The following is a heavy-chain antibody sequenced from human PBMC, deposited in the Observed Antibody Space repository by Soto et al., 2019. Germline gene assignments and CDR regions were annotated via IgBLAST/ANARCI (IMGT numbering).Heavy chain of an antibody. J-gene: IGHJ6*03. Sequence: PSATLSLTCTVSGGSISSSSYYWGWIRQPPGKGLEWIGSIYYSGSTYYNQSLKSRVTISVDTSKNQFSLKLSSVTAADTAVYYCASYGASSSWYAGLGYYYMDVWGKGTTVTVSS. V-gene: IGHV4-39*01. CDR3: ASYGASSSWYAGLGYYYMDV. CDR2: IYYSGST. D-gene: IGHD6-13*01. CDR1: GGSISSSSYY.